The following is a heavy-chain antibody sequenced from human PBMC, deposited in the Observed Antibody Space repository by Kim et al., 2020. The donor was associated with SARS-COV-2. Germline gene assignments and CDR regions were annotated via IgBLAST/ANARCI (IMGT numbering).Heavy chain of an antibody. CDR3: ARGRWLAIYEG. D-gene: IGHD6-19*01. Sequence: SETLSLTCTVSGGSISSYDWSWIRQPAGKGLEWIGHIYTSGNTNYNPSLKSRVTMLVDTSKNQFSLKLTSVTAADTAVYFCARGRWLAIYEGWGQGTLVTVSS. V-gene: IGHV4-4*07. CDR1: GGSISSYD. J-gene: IGHJ4*02. CDR2: IYTSGNT.